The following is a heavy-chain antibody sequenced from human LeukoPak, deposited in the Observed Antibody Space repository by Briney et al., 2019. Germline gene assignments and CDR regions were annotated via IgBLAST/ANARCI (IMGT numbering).Heavy chain of an antibody. J-gene: IGHJ3*01. CDR2: IKGSGSYA. D-gene: IGHD4-17*01. V-gene: IGHV3-23*01. CDR1: GFTFSSYA. CDR3: GRDPNGDYIGAFEF. Sequence: GRSLRLSCAASGFTFSSYAMSWVRQAPGKGLEWVSSIKGSGSYANYADSVRGRFTTFRDNSKNTLYLQMNRLTADDTAVYYCGRDPNGDYIGAFEFWGLGTLVSVS.